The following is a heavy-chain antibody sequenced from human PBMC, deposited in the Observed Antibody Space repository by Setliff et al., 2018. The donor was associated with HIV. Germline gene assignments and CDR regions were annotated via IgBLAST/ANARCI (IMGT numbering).Heavy chain of an antibody. V-gene: IGHV1-2*02. J-gene: IGHJ4*02. Sequence: ASVKVSCKASGYTLSGYFMHWVRQAPGQGLEWMGWINPNSGGTNYAQKFQGRVTMTRDTSISTAYMELTRLRYDDTAVYYCAREYDVLLWIGSQYGRGNPDSWGQGTPVTVSS. CDR3: AREYDVLLWIGSQYGRGNPDS. CDR1: GYTLSGYF. D-gene: IGHD3-10*01. CDR2: INPNSGGT.